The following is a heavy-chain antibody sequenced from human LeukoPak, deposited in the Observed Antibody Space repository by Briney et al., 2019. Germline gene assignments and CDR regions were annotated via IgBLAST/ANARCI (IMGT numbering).Heavy chain of an antibody. CDR1: GFTFSSYS. D-gene: IGHD3-16*02. J-gene: IGHJ4*02. Sequence: GGSLRLSCAASGFTFSSYSMNWVRQAPGKGLEWVSLISSSSSYIYYADSVKGRFTISRDNAKNSLYLQMNSLRAEDTAVYYCARDRGSYPVDYWGQGTLVTVSS. V-gene: IGHV3-21*01. CDR2: ISSSSSYI. CDR3: ARDRGSYPVDY.